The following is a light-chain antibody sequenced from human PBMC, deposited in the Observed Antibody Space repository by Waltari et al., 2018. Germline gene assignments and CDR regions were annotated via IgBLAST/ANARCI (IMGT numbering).Light chain of an antibody. Sequence: IVLTQPPDTLSLSPGQRATPSCRARQTINNNFLVWYQQKPGQAPRLIIHGAASRATAFPDRFSGSGSGTDFTLTISSLKPEDSAVYYCQQYDGSVLTFGGGTKVEI. J-gene: IGKJ4*01. CDR3: QQYDGSVLT. V-gene: IGKV3-20*01. CDR2: GAA. CDR1: QTINNNF.